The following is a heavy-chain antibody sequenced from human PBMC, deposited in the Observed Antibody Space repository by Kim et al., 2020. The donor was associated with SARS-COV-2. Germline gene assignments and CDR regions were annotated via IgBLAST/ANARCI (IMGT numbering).Heavy chain of an antibody. Sequence: SETLSLTCAVSGGSISSSNWWSWVRQPPGKGLEWIGEIYHSGSTNYNPSLKSRVTISVDKSKNQFSLKLSSVTAADTAVYYCASCEYSGGYTFDYWGQGTLVTVSS. CDR2: IYHSGST. CDR1: GGSISSSNW. CDR3: ASCEYSGGYTFDY. V-gene: IGHV4-4*02. J-gene: IGHJ4*02. D-gene: IGHD1-26*01.